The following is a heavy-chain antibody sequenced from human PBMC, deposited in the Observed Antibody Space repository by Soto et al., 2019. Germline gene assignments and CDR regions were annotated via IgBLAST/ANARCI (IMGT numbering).Heavy chain of an antibody. CDR2: ISGRGAST. CDR1: GFTFSSYA. J-gene: IGHJ4*02. Sequence: EVQLLESGGGLVQPGVSLRRSCAASGFTFSSYAMGWDRQAPGKGLEWVSAISGRGASTYYADSVKGRLTISRDNSKNTLNLHMNCPTAGVTAVYYCAKVMVPGGGYQSYFDYWGQGTLVTVSS. V-gene: IGHV3-23*01. D-gene: IGHD3-22*01. CDR3: AKVMVPGGGYQSYFDY.